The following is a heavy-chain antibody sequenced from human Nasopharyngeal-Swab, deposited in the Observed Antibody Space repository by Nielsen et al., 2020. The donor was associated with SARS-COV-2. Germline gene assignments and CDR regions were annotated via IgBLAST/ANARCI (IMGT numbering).Heavy chain of an antibody. V-gene: IGHV3-33*01. CDR2: IWYDGSNK. Sequence: GESLKIFCAASGFTFSSYGMHWVRQAPGKGLEWVAVIWYDGSNKYYADSVKGRFTISRDNSKNTLYLQMNSLRAEDTAVYYCARVVSYYYGMDVWGQGTTVTVSS. CDR1: GFTFSSYG. CDR3: ARVVSYYYGMDV. J-gene: IGHJ6*02. D-gene: IGHD3-22*01.